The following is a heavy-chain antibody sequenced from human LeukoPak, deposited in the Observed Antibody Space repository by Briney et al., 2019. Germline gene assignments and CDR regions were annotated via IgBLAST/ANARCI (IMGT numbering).Heavy chain of an antibody. D-gene: IGHD4-17*01. V-gene: IGHV1-69*13. CDR2: IIPIFGTA. CDR1: GGTFSSYS. Sequence: SVKVSCKASGGTFSSYSISWVRQAPGQGLEWMGGIIPIFGTANYAQKFQGRVTITADESTSTAYMELSSLRSEDTAVYYCARDCVDDYGDLGGCWGQGTLVTVYS. CDR3: ARDCVDDYGDLGGC. J-gene: IGHJ4*02.